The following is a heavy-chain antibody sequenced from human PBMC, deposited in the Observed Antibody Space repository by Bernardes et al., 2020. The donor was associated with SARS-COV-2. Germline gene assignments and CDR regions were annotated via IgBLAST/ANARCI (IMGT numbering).Heavy chain of an antibody. D-gene: IGHD3-3*01. V-gene: IGHV3-23*01. J-gene: IGHJ4*02. CDR3: AKREYYDFWSGYYFDY. CDR1: GFTFSSYA. Sequence: GSLRLSCAASGFTFSSYAMNWVRQAPGKGLEWVSAISGSGGSTYYADSVRGRFTISRDNSKNTLYLQMNSQRAEDTAVYFCAKREYYDFWSGYYFDYWGQGTLVTVSS. CDR2: ISGSGGST.